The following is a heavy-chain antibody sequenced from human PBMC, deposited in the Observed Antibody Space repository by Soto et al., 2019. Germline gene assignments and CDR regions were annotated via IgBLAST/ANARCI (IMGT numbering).Heavy chain of an antibody. Sequence: QLQLQESGPGLVKPSETLSLTCTVSGGSISSSSYYWGWIRQPPGKGLEWIGSIYYSGSSYYNPSPKSRVTISVDTSNNQFSLKLSSVTAADTAVYYCAGQKITFGGVIATHWFDPWGQGTLVTVSS. CDR1: GGSISSSSYY. D-gene: IGHD3-16*02. V-gene: IGHV4-39*01. CDR3: AGQKITFGGVIATHWFDP. J-gene: IGHJ5*02. CDR2: IYYSGSS.